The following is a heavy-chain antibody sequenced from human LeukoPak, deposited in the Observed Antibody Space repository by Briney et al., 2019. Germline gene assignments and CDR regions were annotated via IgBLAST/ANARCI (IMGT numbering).Heavy chain of an antibody. Sequence: GESLKISCKGLGYDFSTYWNAWVRQRPGKGLEWMGIIYPGGSETRYDPSFQGQVPISADRSTSTAYLQWNSLRASDTAMYYCARASRDGYNQNFDHWGQGTLVTVSS. V-gene: IGHV5-51*01. J-gene: IGHJ4*02. CDR1: GYDFSTYW. D-gene: IGHD5-24*01. CDR3: ARASRDGYNQNFDH. CDR2: IYPGGSET.